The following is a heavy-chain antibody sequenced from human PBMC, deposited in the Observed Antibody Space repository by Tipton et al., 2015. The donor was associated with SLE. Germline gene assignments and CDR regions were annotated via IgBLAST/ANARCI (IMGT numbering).Heavy chain of an antibody. J-gene: IGHJ4*02. CDR2: LSASGDST. CDR1: GFVFSSYA. V-gene: IGHV3-23*01. Sequence: GSLRLSCAASGFVFSSYAMSWVRQAPGKGLEWVSALSASGDSTYYADSVKGRFTISRDNSKDTLDLQMNSLRAEDTAVYYCVKGKGGYCSSSRCYFLSYFDYWGQGTLVTVSS. D-gene: IGHD2-2*01. CDR3: VKGKGGYCSSSRCYFLSYFDY.